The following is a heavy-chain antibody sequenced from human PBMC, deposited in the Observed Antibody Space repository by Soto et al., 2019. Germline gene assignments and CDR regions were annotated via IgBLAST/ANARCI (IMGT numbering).Heavy chain of an antibody. D-gene: IGHD4-17*01. J-gene: IGHJ4*02. CDR2: IIPILGMP. Sequence: QVQLVQSGAEMKKPGSSVNVSCKASGGTFSTYTITWVRQAPGQGLEWMGRIIPILGMPNYAQKFQGRVTITADKSTNTVYMELNNLRSEDTAVYYCAIAPYGDRLDYWGQGTLVTVSS. CDR1: GGTFSTYT. V-gene: IGHV1-69*02. CDR3: AIAPYGDRLDY.